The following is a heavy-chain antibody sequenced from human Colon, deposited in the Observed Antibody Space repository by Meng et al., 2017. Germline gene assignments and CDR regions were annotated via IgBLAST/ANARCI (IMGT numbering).Heavy chain of an antibody. Sequence: QVQLQQWGAGLLKPSETLSLTCAVYGWSSSGDYWSWIRQPPGKGLEWIGEINHSGSTNYNPSLRGRVTISLDTSKKQFSLNLNSVTAADTAVYYCARGRISIHMIVVVFTAAEFAFDSWGQGALVTVSS. D-gene: IGHD3-22*01. CDR2: INHSGST. V-gene: IGHV4-34*01. CDR1: GWSSSGDY. J-gene: IGHJ4*02. CDR3: ARGRISIHMIVVVFTAAEFAFDS.